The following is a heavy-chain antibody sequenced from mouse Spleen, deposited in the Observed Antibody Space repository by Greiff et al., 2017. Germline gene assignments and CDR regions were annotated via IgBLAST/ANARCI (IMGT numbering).Heavy chain of an antibody. Sequence: EVMLVESGPSLVKPSQTLSLTCSVTGDSITSGYWNWIRKFPGNKLEYMGYISDSGSTYYNPSLKSRISITRDTSKNQYYLQLNSVTTEDTATYYCASSTMITTGAMDYWGQGTSVTVSS. J-gene: IGHJ4*01. CDR3: ASSTMITTGAMDY. D-gene: IGHD2-4*01. CDR1: GDSITSGY. CDR2: ISDSGST. V-gene: IGHV3-8*02.